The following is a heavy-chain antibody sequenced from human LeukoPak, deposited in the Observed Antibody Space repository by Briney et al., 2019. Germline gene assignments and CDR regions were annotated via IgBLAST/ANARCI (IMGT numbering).Heavy chain of an antibody. CDR3: ARTSGSPGDY. CDR1: GFTFNNYW. Sequence: GGSLRLSCAGSGFTFNNYWIRWVRQAPGKALEWVANIKQDGSEKYYVDSVKGRFTISRDNAKNSLYLQMNSLRAEDTAVYYCARTSGSPGDYWGQGTLVTVSS. CDR2: IKQDGSEK. V-gene: IGHV3-7*01. D-gene: IGHD3-10*01. J-gene: IGHJ4*02.